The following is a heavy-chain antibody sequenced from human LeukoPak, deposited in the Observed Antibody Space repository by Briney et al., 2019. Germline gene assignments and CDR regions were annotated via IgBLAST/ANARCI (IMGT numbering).Heavy chain of an antibody. J-gene: IGHJ3*02. D-gene: IGHD6-19*01. CDR2: IIPIFGTA. CDR3: ARDLSIAVAGTSSAFDI. Sequence: SVKVSCKASGGTFSSYAISWVRQAPGQGLEWMGGIIPIFGTANYAQKFQGRVTITADGSTSTAYMELSSLRSEDTAVYYCARDLSIAVAGTSSAFDIWGQGTMVTVSS. V-gene: IGHV1-69*01. CDR1: GGTFSSYA.